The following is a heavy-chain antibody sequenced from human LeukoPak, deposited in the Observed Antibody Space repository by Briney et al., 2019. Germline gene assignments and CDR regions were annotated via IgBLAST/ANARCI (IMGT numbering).Heavy chain of an antibody. J-gene: IGHJ5*02. CDR3: ARHVRPNLEWLYNWFDP. V-gene: IGHV4-39*01. Sequence: TSETLSLTCTVSGGSISSSSYYWGWIRQPPGKGLEWIGSIYYSGRTYYNPSLKSRVTISVDTSKNQFSLKLSSVTAADTAVYYCARHVRPNLEWLYNWFDPWGQGTLVTVSS. CDR2: IYYSGRT. D-gene: IGHD3-3*01. CDR1: GGSISSSSYY.